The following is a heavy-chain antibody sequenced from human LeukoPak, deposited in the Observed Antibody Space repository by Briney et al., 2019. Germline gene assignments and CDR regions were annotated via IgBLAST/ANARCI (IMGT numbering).Heavy chain of an antibody. CDR2: MHFGGTT. CDR3: ARHRSGSSEFDP. CDR1: GGSISSSAHK. V-gene: IGHV4-39*01. J-gene: IGHJ5*02. D-gene: IGHD6-6*01. Sequence: SETLSLTCTVSGGSISSSAHKWGWIRQPPGEGLGWIGHMHFGGTTLYNPPLKSRVTLSVDTYKNQFSLSLRSVTAADTAVYYCARHRSGSSEFDPWGRGILVTVSS.